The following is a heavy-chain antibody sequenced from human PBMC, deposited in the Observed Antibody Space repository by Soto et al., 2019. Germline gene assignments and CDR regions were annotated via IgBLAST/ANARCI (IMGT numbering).Heavy chain of an antibody. D-gene: IGHD3-9*01. Sequence: GSLRRSCSASGCTFDTNGMTWVRQVPGKGLEWVSAISAGGTTTYYADPVKGRFTISRDNSRNMLYLQMNSLRAEDTAVYYSAKVRRDFAWLSELDYFHYWGQGTQVTVYS. V-gene: IGHV3-23*01. J-gene: IGHJ4*02. CDR2: ISAGGTTT. CDR1: GCTFDTNG. CDR3: AKVRRDFAWLSELDYFHY.